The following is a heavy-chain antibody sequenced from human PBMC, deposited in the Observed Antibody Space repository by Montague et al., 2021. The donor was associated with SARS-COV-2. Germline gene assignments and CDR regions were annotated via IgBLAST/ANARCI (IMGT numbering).Heavy chain of an antibody. Sequence: SETLSLTCAVSGGSFSGSFWTWICQPQAPGMEWLGVINHRGTTKSNPSAASRVLMSVATSKNQFALSLTSVTVADTAVYYCAKTAGFSEILDDYDNPRDVPVRHREKDVQPPRRAFDIWGQGQLVTVSS. D-gene: IGHD3-22*01. CDR3: AKTAGFSEILDDYDNPRDVPVRHREKDVQPPRRAFDI. J-gene: IGHJ3*02. CDR1: GGSFSGSF. CDR2: INHRGTT. V-gene: IGHV4-34*01.